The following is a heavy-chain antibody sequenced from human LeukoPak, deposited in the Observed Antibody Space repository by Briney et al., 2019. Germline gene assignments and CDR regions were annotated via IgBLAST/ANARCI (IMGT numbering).Heavy chain of an antibody. Sequence: GGSLRLSCAASAFTFTNYSMNWVRQAPGKGLEWLSYISSSSNTIYYADSVKGRFTISRDNAKNSLYLQMNSLRAEDTAVYYCASLIPYYYDSSTYSPGDYWGQGTLVTVSS. J-gene: IGHJ4*02. CDR2: ISSSSNTI. CDR1: AFTFTNYS. V-gene: IGHV3-48*01. CDR3: ASLIPYYYDSSTYSPGDY. D-gene: IGHD3-22*01.